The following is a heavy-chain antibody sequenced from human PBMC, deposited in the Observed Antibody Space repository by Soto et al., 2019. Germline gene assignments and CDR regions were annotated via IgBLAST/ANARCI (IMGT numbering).Heavy chain of an antibody. CDR2: ISWNSGSR. V-gene: IGHV3-9*01. CDR3: AKSMGDLEILNSSVTTFWGPFHI. J-gene: IGHJ3*02. D-gene: IGHD4-17*01. CDR1: GFTFDDYA. Sequence: EVQLVESGGGLVQPGRSLRLSCAASGFTFDDYAMHWVRQVPGKGPEWVSGISWNSGSRDYAESVRGRFTISRDNAKNSLYLPMHSLRAEYTSVYYCAKSMGDLEILNSSVTTFWGPFHIWGQGTMFIVSS.